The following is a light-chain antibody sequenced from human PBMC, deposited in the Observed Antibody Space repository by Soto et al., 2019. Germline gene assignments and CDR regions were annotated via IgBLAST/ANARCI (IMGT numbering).Light chain of an antibody. Sequence: QSVLTQPASVSGSPGQSITISCTGTSSDVGGYKYVSWYQQHPGKAPKLMIYEVSNRPSGVSNRFSGSKSGNTASLSITGLQAEDEAEYYCSSYTSRSTLVFGGGTKVTVL. CDR2: EVS. CDR3: SSYTSRSTLV. J-gene: IGLJ2*01. V-gene: IGLV2-14*01. CDR1: SSDVGGYKY.